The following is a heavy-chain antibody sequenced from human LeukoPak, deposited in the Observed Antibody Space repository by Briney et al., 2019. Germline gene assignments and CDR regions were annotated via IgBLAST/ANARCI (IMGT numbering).Heavy chain of an antibody. D-gene: IGHD6-19*01. J-gene: IGHJ5*02. CDR1: GFTFGDYA. CDR3: TRVGSSGWLNWFDP. Sequence: GGSLRLSCTASGFTFGDYAMSWVRQAPGKGLEWVGFIRSKAYGGTTEYAASVKGRFTISRDDSKSIAYLQMNGLKTEDTAVYYCTRVGSSGWLNWFDPWGQGTLVTVSS. CDR2: IRSKAYGGTT. V-gene: IGHV3-49*04.